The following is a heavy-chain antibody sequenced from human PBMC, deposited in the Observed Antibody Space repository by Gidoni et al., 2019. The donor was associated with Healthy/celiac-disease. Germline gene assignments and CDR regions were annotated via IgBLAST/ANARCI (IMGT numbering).Heavy chain of an antibody. CDR1: GGSISSSSYY. CDR2: IYYSGST. V-gene: IGHV4-39*01. CDR3: ARRTGLDGMDV. J-gene: IGHJ6*02. D-gene: IGHD1-1*01. Sequence: QLQLQESGPGLVKPSETLSLTCTVSGGSISSSSYYWGWIRQPPGKGLEWIGSIYYSGSTYYNPSLKSRVTISVDTSKNQFSLKLSSVTAADTAVYYCARRTGLDGMDVWGQGTTVTVSS.